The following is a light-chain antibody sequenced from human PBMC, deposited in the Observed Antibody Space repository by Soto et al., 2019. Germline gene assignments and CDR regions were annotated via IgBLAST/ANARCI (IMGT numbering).Light chain of an antibody. Sequence: EIVLTQSPATLSLSPGQRATLSCRASQSVGSYLAWYQQKPGQAPRLLIYDASNRATGIPDRFSGSGSGTDFTLTISSREPEDFAVYYCHQRSNWPRTFGQGTKLEIK. J-gene: IGKJ2*01. CDR2: DAS. CDR1: QSVGSY. CDR3: HQRSNWPRT. V-gene: IGKV3-11*01.